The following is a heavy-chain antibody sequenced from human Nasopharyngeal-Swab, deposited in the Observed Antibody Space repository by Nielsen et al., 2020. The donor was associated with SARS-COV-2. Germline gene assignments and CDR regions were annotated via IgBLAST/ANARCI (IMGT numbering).Heavy chain of an antibody. CDR3: ARESSGWYHDYYYGMDV. J-gene: IGHJ6*02. V-gene: IGHV4-59*01. D-gene: IGHD6-19*01. Sequence: WIRQSPGKGLEWIGYIYYSGSTNYNPSLKSRVTISVDTSKNQFSLKLSSVTAADTAVYYCARESSGWYHDYYYGMDVWGQGTTVTVSS. CDR2: IYYSGST.